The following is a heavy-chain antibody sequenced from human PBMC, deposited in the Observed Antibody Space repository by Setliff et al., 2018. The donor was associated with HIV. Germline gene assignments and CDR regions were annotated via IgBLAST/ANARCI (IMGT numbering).Heavy chain of an antibody. CDR3: AREQQLPKPVSYYYGMDV. CDR1: GFPFGDFA. V-gene: IGHV3-49*04. CDR2: IRSKSYGGTT. Sequence: GGSLRLSCTASGFPFGDFALSWVRQAPGKGLEWVGLIRSKSYGGTTEYAASVKGRFTISRDDSKSVAYLQITSLQTEDTAVYYCAREQQLPKPVSYYYGMDVWGQGTTVTVSS. J-gene: IGHJ6*02. D-gene: IGHD6-13*01.